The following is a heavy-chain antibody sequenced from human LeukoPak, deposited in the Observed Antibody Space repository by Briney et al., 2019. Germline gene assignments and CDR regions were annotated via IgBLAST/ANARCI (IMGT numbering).Heavy chain of an antibody. V-gene: IGHV3-23*01. CDR2: ISGSGGSA. J-gene: IGHJ6*02. CDR1: GFTFSSYA. Sequence: GGSLRLSWAASGFTFSSYAMSWVRQAPGKGLEWVSAISGSGGSAYYADSMKGRFTISRDNSKNTLYLQMNSLRAEDTAMYYCAKVRSSGWYDGMDVWGQGTTVTVSS. D-gene: IGHD6-19*01. CDR3: AKVRSSGWYDGMDV.